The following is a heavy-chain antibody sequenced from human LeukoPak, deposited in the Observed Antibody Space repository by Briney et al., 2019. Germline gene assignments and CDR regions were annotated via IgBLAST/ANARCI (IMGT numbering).Heavy chain of an antibody. CDR2: IYYSGST. D-gene: IGHD3-9*01. V-gene: IGHV4-59*08. CDR3: ARQRHYDILTGYRSYYFDY. Sequence: LETLSLTCTVSGGSISSYYWSWIRQPPGKGLEWIGYIYYSGSTNYNPSLKSRVTISVDTSKNQFSLKLSSVTAADTAVYYCARQRHYDILTGYRSYYFDYWGQGTLVTVSS. J-gene: IGHJ4*02. CDR1: GGSISSYY.